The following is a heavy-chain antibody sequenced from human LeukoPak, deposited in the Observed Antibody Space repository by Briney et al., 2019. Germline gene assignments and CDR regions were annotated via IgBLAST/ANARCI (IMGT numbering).Heavy chain of an antibody. CDR1: GFTFNNYG. CDR2: ISYDGSNK. D-gene: IGHD1-26*01. V-gene: IGHV3-30*12. CDR3: AKVVWLWELPTPLYYFDY. Sequence: PGGSLRLSCAASGFTFNNYGMHWVRQAPGKGLEWVAVISYDGSNKYYADSVKGRFTISRDNSKNTLYLQMNSLRAEDTAVYYCAKVVWLWELPTPLYYFDYWGQGTLVTVSS. J-gene: IGHJ4*02.